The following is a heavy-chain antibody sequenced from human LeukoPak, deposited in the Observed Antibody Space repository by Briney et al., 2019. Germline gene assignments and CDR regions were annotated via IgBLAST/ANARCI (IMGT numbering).Heavy chain of an antibody. J-gene: IGHJ6*02. Sequence: GASVKVSCKASGYTFTGYYMHWVRQAPGQGLEWMGRINPNSGGTNYAQKFRGRVTMTRDTSISTAYMELSRLRSDDTAVYYCARGWVVPAAILREDYYYYGMDVWGQGTTVTVSS. D-gene: IGHD2-2*02. CDR1: GYTFTGYY. CDR3: ARGWVVPAAILREDYYYYGMDV. V-gene: IGHV1-2*06. CDR2: INPNSGGT.